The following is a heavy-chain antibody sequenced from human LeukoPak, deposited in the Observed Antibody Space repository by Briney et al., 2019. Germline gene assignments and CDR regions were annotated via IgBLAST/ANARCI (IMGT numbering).Heavy chain of an antibody. CDR3: ARAIGGATVGYYYYMDV. D-gene: IGHD1-26*01. CDR1: GYTFTSYG. J-gene: IGHJ6*03. V-gene: IGHV1-18*01. CDR2: MSAYKGNT. Sequence: GASEKVSCKASGYTFTSYGISWVRQAPGQGLEWRGGMSAYKGNTNYTQKPEGRDTTTTHTPTSTAYMEVRRLRSGDTAVYYCARAIGGATVGYYYYMDVWGKGTTVTVSS.